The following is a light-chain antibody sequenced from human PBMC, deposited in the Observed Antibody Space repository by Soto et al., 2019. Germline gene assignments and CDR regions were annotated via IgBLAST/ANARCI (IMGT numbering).Light chain of an antibody. J-gene: IGKJ1*01. CDR2: GVS. CDR3: QQYNNWPRT. V-gene: IGKV3-15*01. Sequence: EIVMTQSPATLSVSPGERATLSCRASQSISSKLAWYQQKPGQAPRLLIYGVSTRATNIPARFSGSGSGPEFTLTISSLQSEDFAVYYCQQYNNWPRTVGQGTKVEIK. CDR1: QSISSK.